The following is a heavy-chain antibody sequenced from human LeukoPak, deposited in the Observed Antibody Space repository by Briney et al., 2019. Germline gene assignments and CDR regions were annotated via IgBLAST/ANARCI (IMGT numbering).Heavy chain of an antibody. Sequence: GGSLRLSCTASGFTFSTNAMSWVRRAPGKGLEWVSAVSGSGDSTYYADSVKGRFTISRANSKNTLYLQMNSLRAEDTAVYYCAKVMLGELLYWFDPWGQGTLVTVSS. CDR3: AKVMLGELLYWFDP. CDR1: GFTFSTNA. J-gene: IGHJ5*02. CDR2: VSGSGDST. D-gene: IGHD3-10*02. V-gene: IGHV3-23*01.